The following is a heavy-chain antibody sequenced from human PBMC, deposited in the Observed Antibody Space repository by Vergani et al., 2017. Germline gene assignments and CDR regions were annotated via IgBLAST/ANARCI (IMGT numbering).Heavy chain of an antibody. J-gene: IGHJ4*02. CDR3: ARGDYGILTGYRY. V-gene: IGHV1-46*03. Sequence: VQVVQSGAEVKKSGASVKVSCKPSGYTFSNYYMPWVRQAPGQGLEWMGIINPSGGHTNYAQKFQGRVTMTRDTSTITVYMELSSLRSEDTAIYYCARGDYGILTGYRYWGQGTLVTVS. CDR1: GYTFSNYY. D-gene: IGHD3-9*01. CDR2: INPSGGHT.